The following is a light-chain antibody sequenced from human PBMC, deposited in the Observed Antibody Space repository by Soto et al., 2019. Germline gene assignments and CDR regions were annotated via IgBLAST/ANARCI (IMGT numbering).Light chain of an antibody. CDR3: QQYGSSPLP. V-gene: IGKV3-20*01. Sequence: IVLTQSPGTLSLSPGERATLSCRASQSVTSTYFAWYQKKPGQAPRLLLYGVCSSATDHADGFIASGSGTDSTLTISTLEPEDFAVYYCQQYGSSPLPFGGSTKVEI. CDR1: QSVTSTY. J-gene: IGKJ4*01. CDR2: GVC.